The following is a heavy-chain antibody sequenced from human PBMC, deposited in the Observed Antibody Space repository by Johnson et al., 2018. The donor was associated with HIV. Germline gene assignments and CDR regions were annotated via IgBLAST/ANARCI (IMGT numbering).Heavy chain of an antibody. CDR2: ISYDGSTK. D-gene: IGHD1-26*01. CDR1: GFTFSSYG. V-gene: IGHV3-30*18. Sequence: QVQLVESGGGVVQPGRSLRLSCAASGFTFSSYGMHWVRQAPGKGLEWVAVISYDGSTKYYADSVKGRFTISRDNSKNTLYLQMNSLRAADTAVYYCAKTYSGSNRDAFDIWGQGTMVTVSS. CDR3: AKTYSGSNRDAFDI. J-gene: IGHJ3*02.